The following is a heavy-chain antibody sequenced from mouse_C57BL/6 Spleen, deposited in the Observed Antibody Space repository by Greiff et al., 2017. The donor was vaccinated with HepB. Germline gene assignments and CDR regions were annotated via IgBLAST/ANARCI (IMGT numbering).Heavy chain of an antibody. CDR2: IYPGDGDT. CDR1: GYAFSSSW. D-gene: IGHD2-4*01. CDR3: ARRDYRDWYFDV. V-gene: IGHV1-82*01. J-gene: IGHJ1*03. Sequence: VKLQESGPELVKPGASVKISCKASGYAFSSSWMNWVKQRPGKGLEWIGRIYPGDGDTNYNGKFKGKATLTADKSSSTAYMQLSSLTSEDSAVYFCARRDYRDWYFDVWGTGTTVTVSS.